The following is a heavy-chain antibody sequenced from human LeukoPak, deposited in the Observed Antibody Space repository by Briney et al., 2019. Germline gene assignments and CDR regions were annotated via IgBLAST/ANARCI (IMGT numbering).Heavy chain of an antibody. D-gene: IGHD6-13*01. CDR2: INPNNDDT. V-gene: IGHV1-2*02. CDR1: GHTFTGYY. CDR3: ARGDSSSWYYFDY. J-gene: IGHJ4*02. Sequence: ASVKVSCTAFGHTFTGYYMHSVGQAPGQGLEWMGWINPNNDDTNYAQKFQGRVTMTRDTSINTAYMELSSLRSDDTAMYYCARGDSSSWYYFDYWGQGTLVTVSS.